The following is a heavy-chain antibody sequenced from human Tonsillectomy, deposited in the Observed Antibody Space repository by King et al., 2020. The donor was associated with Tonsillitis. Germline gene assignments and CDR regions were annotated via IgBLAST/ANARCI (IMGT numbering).Heavy chain of an antibody. Sequence: QLVQSGAEVKKPGASVKVSCKASGYTFTTYGISWVRQAPGQGLEWMGGISGYNGYTNYAQRLQGRVTMTTDTSTRTAYMELRSLRSDDTAVYYCARDIGAAAGTSPGYWGQGTLVTVSS. CDR1: GYTFTTYG. CDR3: ARDIGAAAGTSPGY. D-gene: IGHD6-13*01. V-gene: IGHV1-18*01. J-gene: IGHJ4*02. CDR2: ISGYNGYT.